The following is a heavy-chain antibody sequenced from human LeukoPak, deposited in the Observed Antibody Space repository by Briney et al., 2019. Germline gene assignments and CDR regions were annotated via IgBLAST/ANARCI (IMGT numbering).Heavy chain of an antibody. CDR1: GFTVSSNY. CDR3: ARDRGTMVRGATYGMDV. D-gene: IGHD3-10*01. CDR2: IYSGGST. V-gene: IGHV3-53*01. J-gene: IGHJ6*02. Sequence: GGSLRLSCAASGFTVSSNYMSWVRQAPGRGLEWVSVIYSGGSTYYADSVKGRFTISRDNSKNTLYLQMNSLRAEDTAVYYCARDRGTMVRGATYGMDVWGQGTTVTVSS.